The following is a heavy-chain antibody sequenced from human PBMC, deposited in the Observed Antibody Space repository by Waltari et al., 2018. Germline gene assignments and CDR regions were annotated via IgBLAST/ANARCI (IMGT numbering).Heavy chain of an antibody. CDR3: ARVLFTESPRWYEFSDY. D-gene: IGHD6-13*01. CDR1: GYTFTSYG. V-gene: IGHV1-18*01. Sequence: QVQLVQSGAEVKKPGASVKVSCKASGYTFTSYGISWVRQAPGQGLEWMGWISAYNGNTNYAQKLQGRVTMTTDTSTSTAYMELRSLRSDDTAVYYCARVLFTESPRWYEFSDYWGQGTLVTVSS. CDR2: ISAYNGNT. J-gene: IGHJ4*02.